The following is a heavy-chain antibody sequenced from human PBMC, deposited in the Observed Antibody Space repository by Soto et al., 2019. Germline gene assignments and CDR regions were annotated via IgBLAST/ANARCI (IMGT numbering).Heavy chain of an antibody. CDR1: GDSIRNYY. CDR3: ARLKRGYSYGSIIDF. V-gene: IGHV4-59*01. Sequence: PSATLSLAGTVSGDSIRNYYWSWIRQPPGKGLEYIGYIFYSGSTNYNPSLKSRVAISVDTSRNQFALKLRSVTAADTATYYCARLKRGYSYGSIIDFWGRGTLVTVSS. D-gene: IGHD5-18*01. J-gene: IGHJ4*01. CDR2: IFYSGST.